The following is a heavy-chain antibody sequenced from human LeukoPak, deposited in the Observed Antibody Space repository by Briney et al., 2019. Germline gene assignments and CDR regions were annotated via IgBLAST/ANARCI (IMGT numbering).Heavy chain of an antibody. Sequence: PGGSLRLTCAASGFTFSSYSMNWVRQAPGKGLEWVSSISSSSSYIYYADSVKGRFTISRDNAKNSLYLQMNSLRAEDTAVYYCARGFEYYDSSGYYLDFDYWGQGTLVTVSS. CDR1: GFTFSSYS. CDR3: ARGFEYYDSSGYYLDFDY. D-gene: IGHD3-22*01. CDR2: ISSSSSYI. V-gene: IGHV3-21*01. J-gene: IGHJ4*02.